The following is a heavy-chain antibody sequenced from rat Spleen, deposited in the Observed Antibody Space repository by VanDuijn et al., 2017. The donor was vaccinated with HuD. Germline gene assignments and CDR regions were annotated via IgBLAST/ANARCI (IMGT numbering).Heavy chain of an antibody. Sequence: EVQLVESDGGLVQPGRSLKLSCAASGFTFSDYNMAWVRQAPKKGLEWVATISYDDSTTYYRDSVKGRFTISRDNAKSTLYLQMDSLRAEDTATYFWARQGNDEGFSGIMDAWGQGASVTVSS. CDR1: GFTFSDYN. CDR2: ISYDDSTT. CDR3: ARQGNDEGFSGIMDA. J-gene: IGHJ4*01. V-gene: IGHV5-7*01. D-gene: IGHD1-11*01.